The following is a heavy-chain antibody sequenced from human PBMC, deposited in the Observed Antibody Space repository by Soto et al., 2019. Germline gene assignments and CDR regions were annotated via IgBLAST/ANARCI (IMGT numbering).Heavy chain of an antibody. CDR1: GFTFDNYG. CDR3: AGGVYGVSIDX. CDR2: ISYDDSYR. D-gene: IGHD4-17*01. V-gene: IGHV3-33*05. J-gene: IGHJ4*02. Sequence: AGGSLRLSCSASGFTFDNYGMLWVRQAPGKGVESVGLISYDDSYRYYTNSVRGRFTISRDNSKNIVFLHMNSLQGDDTAVYYCAGGVYGVSIDXLGQGTPVPGSX.